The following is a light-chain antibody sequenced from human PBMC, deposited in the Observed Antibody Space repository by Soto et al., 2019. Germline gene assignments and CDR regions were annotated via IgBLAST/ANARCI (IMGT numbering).Light chain of an antibody. J-gene: IGKJ1*01. Sequence: DVVMTQSPLSLSVTLGQPATIYCRSSQGLVDSDGNTILNWFHQRPGQSPRRLIYQVSNRDSGVPDRFSGSGSGTDYTLTISRVEAEDVGIYYCVQGTHWPWTFGQGTKVEIK. CDR3: VQGTHWPWT. CDR1: QGLVDSDGNTI. V-gene: IGKV2-30*01. CDR2: QVS.